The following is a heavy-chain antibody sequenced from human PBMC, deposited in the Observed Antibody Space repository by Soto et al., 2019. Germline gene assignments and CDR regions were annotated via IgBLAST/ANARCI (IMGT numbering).Heavy chain of an antibody. V-gene: IGHV3-30*03. J-gene: IGHJ5*02. CDR2: MSNDGRNI. Sequence: PGGSLRLSCVASGFTFSAYGMHRVRQAPGKGLEWVAVMSNDGRNIYYADSVKGRFTISRDNSKNLLYLQMNSLRSDDTAVYYCARDGFITIFGVAMGVWFDPWGQGTLVTVSS. CDR3: ARDGFITIFGVAMGVWFDP. CDR1: GFTFSAYG. D-gene: IGHD3-3*01.